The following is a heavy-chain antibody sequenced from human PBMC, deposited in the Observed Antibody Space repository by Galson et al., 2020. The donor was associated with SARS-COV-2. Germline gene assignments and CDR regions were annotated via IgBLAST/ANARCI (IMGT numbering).Heavy chain of an antibody. Sequence: TGGSLRLSCAASGFTFSSYSMNWVRQAPGKGLEWVSSISSSSSYIYYADSVKGRFTISRDNAKNSLYLQMNSLRAEDTAVYYCARSYGSGSYYWFDPWGQGTLVTVSS. V-gene: IGHV3-21*01. CDR2: ISSSSSYI. J-gene: IGHJ5*02. CDR3: ARSYGSGSYYWFDP. D-gene: IGHD3-10*01. CDR1: GFTFSSYS.